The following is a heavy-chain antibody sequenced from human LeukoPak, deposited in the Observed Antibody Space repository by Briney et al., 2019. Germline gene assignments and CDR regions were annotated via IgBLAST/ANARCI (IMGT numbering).Heavy chain of an antibody. Sequence: GGSLRLSCAASGFTFSSYSMNWVRQAPGKGLEWVSSISSSSSYIYYADSVKGRFTISRDNAKNSLYLQMNSLRAEDTAVYYCARWHDYSNYPDYWGQGTLVTVSS. D-gene: IGHD4-11*01. J-gene: IGHJ4*02. CDR3: ARWHDYSNYPDY. V-gene: IGHV3-21*01. CDR2: ISSSSSYI. CDR1: GFTFSSYS.